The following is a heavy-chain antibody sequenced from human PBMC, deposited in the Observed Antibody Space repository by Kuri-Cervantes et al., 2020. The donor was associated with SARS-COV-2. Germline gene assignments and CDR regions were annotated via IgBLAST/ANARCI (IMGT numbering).Heavy chain of an antibody. CDR2: ISSSSSYI. CDR3: ARDTHNWNSLNDY. CDR1: GFTFSSYS. D-gene: IGHD1-7*01. V-gene: IGHV3-21*01. Sequence: GESLKISCAASGFTFSSYSMNWVRQAPGKGLEWVSSISSSSSYIYYADSVKGRFTISRDDAKNSLYLQMNSLRAEDTAVYYCARDTHNWNSLNDYWGQGTPVTVSS. J-gene: IGHJ4*02.